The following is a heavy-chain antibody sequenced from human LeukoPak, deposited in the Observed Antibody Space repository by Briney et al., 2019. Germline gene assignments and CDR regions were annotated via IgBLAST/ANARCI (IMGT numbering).Heavy chain of an antibody. J-gene: IGHJ4*02. Sequence: KPGGSLRLSCAASGFSFSTYSMNWVRQAPGKGLEWVAYISGGSGYIYYADSVKGRFTVSRDNAENSLYLQMNSLRAEDTAVYYCARQGGMQSFDYWGQGNLVTVSS. V-gene: IGHV3-21*01. CDR3: ARQGGMQSFDY. CDR2: ISGGSGYI. D-gene: IGHD6-19*01. CDR1: GFSFSTYS.